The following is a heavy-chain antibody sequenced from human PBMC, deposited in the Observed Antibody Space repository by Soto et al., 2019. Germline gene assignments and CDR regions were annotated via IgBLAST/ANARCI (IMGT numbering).Heavy chain of an antibody. J-gene: IGHJ6*02. CDR3: AGTMIVVSSVGTHLITDYYGMDV. D-gene: IGHD3-22*01. CDR1: GGSISSGGYY. CDR2: IYYSGST. V-gene: IGHV4-31*03. Sequence: SETLSLTCTVSGGSISSGGYYWSWIRQHPGKGLEWIGYIYYSGSTYYNPSLKSRVTISVDTSKNQFSLKLSSVTAADTAVYYCAGTMIVVSSVGTHLITDYYGMDVWGQGTTVTVSS.